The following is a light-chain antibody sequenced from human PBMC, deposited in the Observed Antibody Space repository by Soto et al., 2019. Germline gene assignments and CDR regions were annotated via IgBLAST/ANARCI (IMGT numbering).Light chain of an antibody. Sequence: QSALTQPPSVSGTPGQRVTISCSGSSSNVGSNTVNWYQQLPGTAPKLLIYSSNQRPSGVPERFSGSKSGTSASLAISGLQSEDEADYYCAARDDTLNGAVFGAGTKLTVL. CDR3: AARDDTLNGAV. CDR1: SSNVGSNT. CDR2: SSN. J-gene: IGLJ3*02. V-gene: IGLV1-44*01.